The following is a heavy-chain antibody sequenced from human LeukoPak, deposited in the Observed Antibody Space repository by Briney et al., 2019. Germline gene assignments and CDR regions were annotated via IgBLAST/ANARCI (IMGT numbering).Heavy chain of an antibody. CDR2: IIPIFGTA. D-gene: IGHD3-22*01. Sequence: GASVKVSCKASGGTFSNYAISWVRQAPGQGLEWMGGIIPIFGTANSAQEFQGRVTITADESTSTAYMELSSLRSEDTAVYYCATNYYDSSGYYLYYFDYWGQGTLVTVSS. V-gene: IGHV1-69*13. J-gene: IGHJ4*02. CDR1: GGTFSNYA. CDR3: ATNYYDSSGYYLYYFDY.